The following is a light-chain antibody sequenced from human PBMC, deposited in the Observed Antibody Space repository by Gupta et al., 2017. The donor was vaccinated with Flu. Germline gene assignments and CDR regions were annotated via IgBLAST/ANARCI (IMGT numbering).Light chain of an antibody. CDR3: QQYSSYSGYS. CDR2: KAS. Sequence: KLLIYKASTLESGVPSTFSGSGSGTEFTLTISCLQPDDFATYYCQQYSSYSGYSFGQGTKLEIK. J-gene: IGKJ2*03. V-gene: IGKV1-5*03.